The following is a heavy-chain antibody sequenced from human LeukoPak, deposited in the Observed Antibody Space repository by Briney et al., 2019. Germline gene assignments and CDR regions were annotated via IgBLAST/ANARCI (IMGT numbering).Heavy chain of an antibody. J-gene: IGHJ4*02. V-gene: IGHV1-2*02. D-gene: IGHD6-13*01. Sequence: GASVKVSCKAPGYTFTGYYMHWVRQAPGQGLEWMGWINPNSGGTNYAQKFQGRVTMTRDTSISTAYMELSRLRSDDTAVYYCARDGGRVSSWYLGSSDYWGQGTLVTVSS. CDR1: GYTFTGYY. CDR2: INPNSGGT. CDR3: ARDGGRVSSWYLGSSDY.